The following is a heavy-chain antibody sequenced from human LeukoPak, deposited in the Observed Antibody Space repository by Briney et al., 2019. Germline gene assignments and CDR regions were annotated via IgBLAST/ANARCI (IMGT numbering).Heavy chain of an antibody. D-gene: IGHD3-22*01. J-gene: IGHJ4*02. CDR2: IYYSGST. CDR3: ARTSGSSGYYPINTYYFDC. Sequence: PSQTLSLTCTVSGGSISSGGYSWSWIRQHPGKGLEWIGYIYYSGSTYYNPSLKSRVTISVDTSKNQFSLKLSSVTAADTAVYYCARTSGSSGYYPINTYYFDCWGQGTLVTVSS. V-gene: IGHV4-31*03. CDR1: GGSISSGGYS.